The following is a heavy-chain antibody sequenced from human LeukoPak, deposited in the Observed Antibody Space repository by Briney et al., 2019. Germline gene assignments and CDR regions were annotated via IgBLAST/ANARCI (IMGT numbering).Heavy chain of an antibody. CDR2: IIPIFGTA. J-gene: IGHJ6*03. CDR3: ARGYCSSTSCWNYYYMDV. Sequence: GASVKVSCKAAGYTFSTYDISWVRRAPGQGLEWMGGIIPIFGTANYAQKFQGRVTITADKSTSTAYMELSSLRSEDTAVYYCARGYCSSTSCWNYYYMDVWGKGTTVTVSS. CDR1: GYTFSTYD. V-gene: IGHV1-69*06. D-gene: IGHD2-2*01.